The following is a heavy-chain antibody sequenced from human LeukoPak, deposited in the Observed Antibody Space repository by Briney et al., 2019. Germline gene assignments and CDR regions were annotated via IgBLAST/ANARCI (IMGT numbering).Heavy chain of an antibody. CDR1: GGSISSSSYY. Sequence: PSETLSLTCTVSGGSISSSSYYWGWIRQPPGKGLEWIGSIYYSGSTCYNPSLKSRVTISVDTSKNQFSLKLSSVTAADTAVYYCARNPGSGWYYYYYYMDVWGKGTTVTVSS. V-gene: IGHV4-39*01. CDR2: IYYSGST. J-gene: IGHJ6*03. CDR3: ARNPGSGWYYYYYYMDV. D-gene: IGHD6-19*01.